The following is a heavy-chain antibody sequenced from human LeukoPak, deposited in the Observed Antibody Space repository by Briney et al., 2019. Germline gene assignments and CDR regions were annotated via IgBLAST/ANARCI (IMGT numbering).Heavy chain of an antibody. J-gene: IGHJ4*02. Sequence: GGSLRLSCAASGFTFSSYAMRWVRQAPGKGLEWVSAISGSGGSTYYADSVKGRFTISRDNSKNTLYLQMNSLRAEDTAVYYCAKDRILGFGELDSFDYWAREPWSPSPQ. V-gene: IGHV3-23*01. CDR2: ISGSGGST. D-gene: IGHD3-10*01. CDR1: GFTFSSYA. CDR3: AKDRILGFGELDSFDY.